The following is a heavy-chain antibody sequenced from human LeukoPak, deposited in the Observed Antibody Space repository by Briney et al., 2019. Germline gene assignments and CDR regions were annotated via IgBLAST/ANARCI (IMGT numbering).Heavy chain of an antibody. V-gene: IGHV3-66*01. CDR2: IYSGGGT. Sequence: PGGPLRLSCAASGFTLSSNYMSWVRQAPGKGLEWVSVIYSGGGTYYADSVKGRFTISRDNSKNTVYLQMNSLRAEDTAVYYCATETDDYWGQGTLVTVSS. CDR3: ATETDDY. J-gene: IGHJ4*02. D-gene: IGHD2-21*02. CDR1: GFTLSSNY.